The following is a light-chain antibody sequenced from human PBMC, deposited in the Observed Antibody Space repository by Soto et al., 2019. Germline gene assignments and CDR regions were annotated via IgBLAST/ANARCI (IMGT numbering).Light chain of an antibody. CDR1: QSLSSW. CDR2: DAS. Sequence: DIQMTQSPSTLSASVGDRVTITCRASQSLSSWLAWYQQNPGKAPKLLIYDASSLESGVPSRFSGSGSGTEFTLTISSLQPDDFATYYCQQYNSYSPYTFGQGTKLEIK. J-gene: IGKJ2*01. V-gene: IGKV1-5*01. CDR3: QQYNSYSPYT.